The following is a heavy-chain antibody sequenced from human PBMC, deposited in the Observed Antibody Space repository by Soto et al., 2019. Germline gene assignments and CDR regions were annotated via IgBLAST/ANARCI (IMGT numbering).Heavy chain of an antibody. J-gene: IGHJ6*02. CDR1: GGTFSSYA. CDR2: IIPIFGTA. Sequence: QVQLVQSGAEVKKPGSSVKVSCKASGGTFSSYAISWVRQAPGQGLEWMGGIIPIFGTANYAQKFQGRVTITADESTNTAFMELSSLRSEDTAVYYGARSLRYFGWLAGDYYYYYGMDVWGQGTTVTVSS. D-gene: IGHD3-9*01. V-gene: IGHV1-69*01. CDR3: ARSLRYFGWLAGDYYYYYGMDV.